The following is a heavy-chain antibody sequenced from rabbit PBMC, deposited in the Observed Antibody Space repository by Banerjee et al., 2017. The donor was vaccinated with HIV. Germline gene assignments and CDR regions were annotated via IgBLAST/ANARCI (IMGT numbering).Heavy chain of an antibody. D-gene: IGHD1-1*01. J-gene: IGHJ4*01. CDR2: IAAASSGNT. CDR1: GFSFSSSYW. Sequence: QEQLVESGGGLVQPEGSLTLTCTASGFSFSSSYWIWWVRQAPGKGLEWIGCIAAASSGNTYYASWAKGRFTISKTSSTTVTLQMTSLTAADTATYFCARGGSSSGGWGNLWGPGTLVTVS. V-gene: IGHV1S45*01. CDR3: ARGGSSSGGWGNL.